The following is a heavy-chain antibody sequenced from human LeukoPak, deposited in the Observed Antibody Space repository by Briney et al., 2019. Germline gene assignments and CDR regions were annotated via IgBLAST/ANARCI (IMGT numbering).Heavy chain of an antibody. CDR2: INPNSGGT. CDR1: LDSLTDSF. D-gene: IGHD4-17*01. V-gene: IGHV1-2*02. CDR3: ARDMTSVATPYFDS. Sequence: ASLKVSCKASLDSLTDSFIHCGPETPGQGLEWMGWINPNSGGTKYAQKFQGRITVTRDTSITTAYMEVSRLISDDTAIYYCARDMTSVATPYFDSWGHGTLVTVSS. J-gene: IGHJ4*01.